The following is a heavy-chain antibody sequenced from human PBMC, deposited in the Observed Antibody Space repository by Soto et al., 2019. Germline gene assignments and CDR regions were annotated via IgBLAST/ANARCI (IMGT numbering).Heavy chain of an antibody. J-gene: IGHJ4*02. V-gene: IGHV3-13*01. CDR3: ARNGGGLDY. CDR2: ISSAGYT. D-gene: IGHD2-15*01. CDR1: GFTISSYD. Sequence: GGSLRLSCAASGFTISSYDIYWVRQATGKALEWFSTISSAGYTYYSDSVKGRFTISRDSAKNSLFLQINSLRAGDTAVYYCARNGGGLDYWGPGT.